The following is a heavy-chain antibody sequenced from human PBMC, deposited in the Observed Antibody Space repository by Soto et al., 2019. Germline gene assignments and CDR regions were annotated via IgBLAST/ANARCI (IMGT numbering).Heavy chain of an antibody. V-gene: IGHV3-30*18. CDR2: ISYDGSNK. Sequence: GGSLRLSCAASGFTFSSYGMHWVRQAPGKGLEWVAVISYDGSNKYYADSVKGRFTISRDNSKNTLYLQMNSLRAEDTAVYYCAKDLGSGSLFDYWRQGTLVTVSS. CDR3: AKDLGSGSLFDY. D-gene: IGHD3-22*01. J-gene: IGHJ4*02. CDR1: GFTFSSYG.